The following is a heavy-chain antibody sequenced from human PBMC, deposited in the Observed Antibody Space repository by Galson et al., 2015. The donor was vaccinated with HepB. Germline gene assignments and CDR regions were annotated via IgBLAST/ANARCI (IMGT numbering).Heavy chain of an antibody. J-gene: IGHJ4*02. V-gene: IGHV3-15*01. CDR1: GFTFTNVW. Sequence: PLRLSCAASGFTFTNVWMSWVRQAPGKGLDWVGRIKSETDGGTTDYAATVKGRFTISRDDSKDTLYLQMNSLKTEDTAVYFCTTEPRYYFDSSGYKFFDRWGQGTLVTVSS. CDR3: TTEPRYYFDSSGYKFFDR. CDR2: IKSETDGGTT. D-gene: IGHD3-22*01.